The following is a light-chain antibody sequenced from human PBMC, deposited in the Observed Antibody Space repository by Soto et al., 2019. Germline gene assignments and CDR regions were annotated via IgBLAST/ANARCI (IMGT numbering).Light chain of an antibody. J-gene: IGKJ1*01. CDR2: AAS. Sequence: IQMTQSPSSLSASVGDRVIITCRASQAISNDLGWYQQKPGQAPKVLIYAASSLQSGVPSRFSGSGSGTDFTLTISNLQPEDFATYYCLQDYSYPRTFGQGTKVEI. CDR1: QAISND. V-gene: IGKV1-6*01. CDR3: LQDYSYPRT.